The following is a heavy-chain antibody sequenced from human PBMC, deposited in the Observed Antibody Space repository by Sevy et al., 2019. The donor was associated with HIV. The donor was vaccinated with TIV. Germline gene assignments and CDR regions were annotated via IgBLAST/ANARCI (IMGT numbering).Heavy chain of an antibody. CDR3: AKGGYSYGPDYFDY. Sequence: GGYLRLSCAASGFTFSSYGMHWVRQAPGKGLEWVAVISYDGSNKYYADSVKGRFTISRDNSKNTLYLQMNSLRAEDTAVYCCAKGGYSYGPDYFDYWGQGTLVTVSS. J-gene: IGHJ4*02. D-gene: IGHD5-18*01. CDR2: ISYDGSNK. CDR1: GFTFSSYG. V-gene: IGHV3-30*18.